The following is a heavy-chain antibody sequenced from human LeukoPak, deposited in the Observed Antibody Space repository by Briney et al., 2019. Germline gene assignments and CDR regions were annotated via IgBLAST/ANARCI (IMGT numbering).Heavy chain of an antibody. D-gene: IGHD3-22*01. CDR1: GFNVSTNY. CDR2: IYSDGTT. J-gene: IGHJ4*02. Sequence: PGGSLRLSCAASGFNVSTNYMSWVRQTPGKGLEWVSVIYSDGTTYYADSVKGRFTISRDNSKNTLYLQINTLRAEDTAVYYCTRGYYYGSSGYVLGYWGQGTLVTVSS. V-gene: IGHV3-66*01. CDR3: TRGYYYGSSGYVLGY.